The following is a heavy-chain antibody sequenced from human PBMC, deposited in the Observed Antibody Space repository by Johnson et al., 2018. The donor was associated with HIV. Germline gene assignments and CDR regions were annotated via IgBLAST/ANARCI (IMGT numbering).Heavy chain of an antibody. J-gene: IGHJ3*02. CDR3: AKGDYYDSRGAFDI. Sequence: QVQLVESGGGVVQPGKSLRLTCAASGFSFSNYGMHWVRQAPGKGLEWVAVIWYDGNNKYYADSVKGRFTIPRDNAKNTLSLQMNSLTEDDTAIYYCAKGDYYDSRGAFDIWGPGTMVTVSA. CDR1: GFSFSNYG. CDR2: IWYDGNNK. V-gene: IGHV3-33*06. D-gene: IGHD3-22*01.